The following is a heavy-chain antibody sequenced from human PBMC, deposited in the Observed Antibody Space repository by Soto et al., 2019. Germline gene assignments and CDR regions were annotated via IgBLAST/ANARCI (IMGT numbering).Heavy chain of an antibody. J-gene: IGHJ4*02. D-gene: IGHD2-15*01. CDR2: IIPIFGTA. CDR3: ATLDGYSLEAHFDY. CDR1: GGTFSSYA. Sequence: QVQLVQSGAEVKKPGSSVKVSCKASGGTFSSYAISWVRQAPGQGLEWMGGIIPIFGTAHNAQKFQGRVIITADESKRRAYMELSSLRPENTAVYYCATLDGYSLEAHFDYLGQGTLVTVSS. V-gene: IGHV1-69*01.